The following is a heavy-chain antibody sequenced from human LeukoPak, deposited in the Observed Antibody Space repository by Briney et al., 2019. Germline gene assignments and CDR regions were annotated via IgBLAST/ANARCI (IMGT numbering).Heavy chain of an antibody. CDR3: ARQVTFGYAYAYYFDY. Sequence: PSETLSLTCTVSGGSISSTYYYWGWIRQPPGKGLEWIGKFHYSGSNSYNPSLKSRVTISVDTSKNQFSLRLSSVTAADTAVYYCARQVTFGYAYAYYFDYWGQGTLVTVSS. J-gene: IGHJ4*02. D-gene: IGHD3-16*01. CDR2: FHYSGSN. V-gene: IGHV4-39*01. CDR1: GGSISSTYYY.